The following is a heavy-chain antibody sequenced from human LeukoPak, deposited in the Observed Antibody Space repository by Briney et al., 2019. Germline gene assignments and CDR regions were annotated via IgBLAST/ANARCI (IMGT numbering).Heavy chain of an antibody. J-gene: IGHJ4*02. CDR1: GYTFTGYY. CDR3: ARGKDTAPGY. D-gene: IGHD5-18*01. V-gene: IGHV1-2*02. CDR2: INPNSGGT. Sequence: ASVKVSCKAAGYTFTGYYMHWVRQAPGQGLEWMGWINPNSGGTNYAQKFQGRVTMTRDTSIRTAYMELSRLRSDDTAVYYCARGKDTAPGYWGQGTLVTVSS.